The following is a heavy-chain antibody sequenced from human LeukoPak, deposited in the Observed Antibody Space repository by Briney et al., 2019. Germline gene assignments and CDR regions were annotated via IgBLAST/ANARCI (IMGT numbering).Heavy chain of an antibody. J-gene: IGHJ4*02. CDR3: ARETGLVPPKHFDY. CDR2: IIPIFGTA. D-gene: IGHD3/OR15-3a*01. Sequence: SVKVSCKASGGTFSSYAISWVRQAPGQGLEWMGRIIPIFGTANYAQKFQGRVAITTDESTSTAYMELSSLRSEDTAVYYCARETGLVPPKHFDYWGQGTLVTVSS. V-gene: IGHV1-69*05. CDR1: GGTFSSYA.